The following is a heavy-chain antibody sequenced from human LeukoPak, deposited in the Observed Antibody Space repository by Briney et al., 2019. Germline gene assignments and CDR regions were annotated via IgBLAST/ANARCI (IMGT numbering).Heavy chain of an antibody. J-gene: IGHJ5*02. D-gene: IGHD2-2*01. CDR1: GWSFNDYY. CDR3: ARGQVPAVRGYNWFDH. Sequence: PSETLSLTCAVYGWSFNDYYWNWIRQPPGKGLEWIGEINARGDTNYNPSLKSRVTISVDTSKKQFSLRLTSMIAADTALYYCARGQVPAVRGYNWFDHWGQGTLVTVSS. CDR2: INARGDT. V-gene: IGHV4-34*01.